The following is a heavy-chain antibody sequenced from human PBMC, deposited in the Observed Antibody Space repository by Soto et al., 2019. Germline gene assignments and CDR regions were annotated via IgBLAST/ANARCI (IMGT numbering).Heavy chain of an antibody. CDR3: ARDYDFWSGLALDY. D-gene: IGHD3-3*01. CDR1: GFTVSSNY. Sequence: EVHLVESGGGLVQPGGSLRLSCAASGFTVSSNYMSWVRQAPGKGLEWVSVIYSGGSTYYADSVKGRFTISRDNSKNTLYLQMNSLRAEDTAVYYCARDYDFWSGLALDYWGQGTLVTVSS. J-gene: IGHJ4*02. CDR2: IYSGGST. V-gene: IGHV3-66*01.